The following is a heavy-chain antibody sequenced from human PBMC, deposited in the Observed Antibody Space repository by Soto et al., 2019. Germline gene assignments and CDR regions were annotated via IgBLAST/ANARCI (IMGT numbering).Heavy chain of an antibody. D-gene: IGHD4-17*01. CDR3: ARDLFKAKDYGDHGHFDL. J-gene: IGHJ2*01. CDR1: GGSVSSGSYY. Sequence: QVQLQESGPGLVKPSETLSLTCTVSGGSVSSGSYYWSWIRQPPGKGLEWFGYIYYSGSNNYNPYLKSRVTISVDTSKNQFSLKLSSVTAADTAVYYCARDLFKAKDYGDHGHFDLWGRGPLVTVSS. CDR2: IYYSGSN. V-gene: IGHV4-61*01.